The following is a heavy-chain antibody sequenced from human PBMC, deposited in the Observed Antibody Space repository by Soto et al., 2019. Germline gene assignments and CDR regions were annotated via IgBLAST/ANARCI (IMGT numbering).Heavy chain of an antibody. D-gene: IGHD2-2*01. J-gene: IGHJ4*02. V-gene: IGHV1-69*01. Sequence: QVQLVQSGAEVKKPGSSVKVTCKASGGTFSSYAISWVRQAPGQGLEWMGGIIPIFGTAIYAQKFQGRVTITADESTSTAYRELSSLRSEDTAVYYCARDVTSCCYTFDYWGQGTLVTVSS. CDR2: IIPIFGTA. CDR3: ARDVTSCCYTFDY. CDR1: GGTFSSYA.